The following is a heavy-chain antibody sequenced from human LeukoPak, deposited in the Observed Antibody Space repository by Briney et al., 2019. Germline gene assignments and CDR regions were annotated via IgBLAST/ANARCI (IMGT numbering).Heavy chain of an antibody. CDR2: IKQDGSEK. V-gene: IGHV3-7*01. Sequence: GGSLRLSCAASGFTFSSCRMSWVRPAPGKGLEWVANIKQDGSEKYYVDSVKGRFTISRDNAKNSLYLQMNSLRAEDTAVYYCARHDDHDAFDIWGQGTMVTVSS. J-gene: IGHJ3*02. CDR3: ARHDDHDAFDI. D-gene: IGHD1-1*01. CDR1: GFTFSSCR.